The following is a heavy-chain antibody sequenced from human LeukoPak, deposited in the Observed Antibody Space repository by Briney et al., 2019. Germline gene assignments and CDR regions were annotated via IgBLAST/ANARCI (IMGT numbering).Heavy chain of an antibody. D-gene: IGHD3-10*01. CDR2: IIPIFGTA. CDR1: GYTFTSYG. J-gene: IGHJ4*02. Sequence: GASVKVSCKASGYTFTSYGISWVRQAPGQGLEWMGGIIPIFGTANYAQKFQGRVTITADESTSTAYMELSSLRSEDTAVYYCARGASGEFDYWGQGTLVTVSS. V-gene: IGHV1-69*13. CDR3: ARGASGEFDY.